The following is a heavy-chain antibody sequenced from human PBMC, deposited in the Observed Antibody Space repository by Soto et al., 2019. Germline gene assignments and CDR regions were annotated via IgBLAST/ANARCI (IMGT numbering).Heavy chain of an antibody. CDR3: AKAQDWEYYDSSGYYYYFDY. Sequence: GGSLRLSCAASGFTFSSYAMSWVRQAPGKGLEWVSAISGSGGSTYYADSVKGRFTISRDNSKNTLYLQMNSLRAEDTAVYYGAKAQDWEYYDSSGYYYYFDYWGQGTLVTVSS. J-gene: IGHJ4*02. CDR1: GFTFSSYA. D-gene: IGHD3-22*01. CDR2: ISGSGGST. V-gene: IGHV3-23*01.